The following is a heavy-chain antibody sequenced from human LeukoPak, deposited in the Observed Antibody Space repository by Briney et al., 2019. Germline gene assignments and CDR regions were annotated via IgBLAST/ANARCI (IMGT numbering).Heavy chain of an antibody. J-gene: IGHJ4*02. Sequence: GGSLRLSCAAFGFTFSTYAMSWVRQAPGKGLEWVCGISASGGSTYYADSVKGRFTISRDSSRNTLFLQMNSLRPEDTAVYHCTRNRPETPLGYWGQGTLVTVSS. D-gene: IGHD1-14*01. CDR2: ISASGGST. V-gene: IGHV3-23*01. CDR1: GFTFSTYA. CDR3: TRNRPETPLGY.